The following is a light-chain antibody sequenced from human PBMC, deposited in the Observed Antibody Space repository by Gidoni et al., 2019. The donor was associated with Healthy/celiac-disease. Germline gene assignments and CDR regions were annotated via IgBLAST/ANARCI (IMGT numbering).Light chain of an antibody. CDR2: GAS. Sequence: EMVMTQSPDTPSVSPGERATLSCSASQSVSSTLAWYQHNPGQAPRLLIYGASTRATGIPARFRVSGSGTEFTLTISSLQSEDFAVYNCQQYNNWPPVYTFGQGTKLEIK. CDR3: QQYNNWPPVYT. V-gene: IGKV3-15*01. J-gene: IGKJ2*01. CDR1: QSVSST.